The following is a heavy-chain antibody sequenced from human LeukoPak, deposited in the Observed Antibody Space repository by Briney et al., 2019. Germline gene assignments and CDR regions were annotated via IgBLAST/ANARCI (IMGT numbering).Heavy chain of an antibody. D-gene: IGHD2-15*01. Sequence: ASVKVSCKASGYTFIDYYIQWVRQAPGQGLEWMGTINPRGGSTRHAQRFQGRVTMTRDTSTSTLYIELSSLTSEDTAVYYCARKFGGSGYYFDSWGQGTLVTVSS. CDR2: INPRGGST. V-gene: IGHV1-46*01. J-gene: IGHJ4*02. CDR1: GYTFIDYY. CDR3: ARKFGGSGYYFDS.